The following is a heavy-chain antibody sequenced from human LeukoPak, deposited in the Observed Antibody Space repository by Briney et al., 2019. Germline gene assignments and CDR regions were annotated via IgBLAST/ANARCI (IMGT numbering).Heavy chain of an antibody. CDR3: ARDPRGPTTYDSSARDSLDY. Sequence: GGSLRLSCAASGFTFSSYSMHWVRQAPGKGLEWLAVILYDGSMQYYAESMKGRLTISSDNSRNTVYMQMSSLRTEDTAVYYCARDPRGPTTYDSSARDSLDYWGQGTLVTVSS. CDR2: ILYDGSMQ. D-gene: IGHD3-22*01. V-gene: IGHV3-30*03. CDR1: GFTFSSYS. J-gene: IGHJ4*02.